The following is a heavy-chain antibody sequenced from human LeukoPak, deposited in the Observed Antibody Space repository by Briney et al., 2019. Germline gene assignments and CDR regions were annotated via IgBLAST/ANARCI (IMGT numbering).Heavy chain of an antibody. CDR3: AKDIGAAGGNWFDP. CDR1: GFTFDDYA. D-gene: IGHD6-13*01. Sequence: GGSLRLSCAASGFTFDDYAMHWVRQAPGKGLEWVSGISWNSGSIGYADSVKGRFTISRDNAKNSLYLQMNSLRAEDTALYYCAKDIGAAGGNWFDPWGQGTLVIVSS. J-gene: IGHJ5*02. V-gene: IGHV3-9*01. CDR2: ISWNSGSI.